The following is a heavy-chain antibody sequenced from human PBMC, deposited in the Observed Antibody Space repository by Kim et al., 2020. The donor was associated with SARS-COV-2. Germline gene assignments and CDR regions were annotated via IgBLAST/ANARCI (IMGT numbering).Heavy chain of an antibody. CDR3: AKGRTIYGDVISPLDY. Sequence: DSVKGRFTISRDITKNTVYLQMSSLRGEGTALYYCAKGRTIYGDVISPLDYWGQGTLVSVSS. J-gene: IGHJ4*02. D-gene: IGHD3-3*01. V-gene: IGHV3-23*01.